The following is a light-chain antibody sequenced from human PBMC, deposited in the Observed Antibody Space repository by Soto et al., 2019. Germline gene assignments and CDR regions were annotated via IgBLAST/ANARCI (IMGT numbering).Light chain of an antibody. CDR2: GNS. J-gene: IGLJ3*02. Sequence: QSVLTQPPSVSGAPGQRVTISCTGYNSNIGAGYDVHWYQQLPGTAPKLLIYGNSNRPSGVPDRFSAPKSGTSASLAITGLQAEDEADYYSQSYDSSLSGWVFGGGTQLTVL. V-gene: IGLV1-40*01. CDR1: NSNIGAGYD. CDR3: QSYDSSLSGWV.